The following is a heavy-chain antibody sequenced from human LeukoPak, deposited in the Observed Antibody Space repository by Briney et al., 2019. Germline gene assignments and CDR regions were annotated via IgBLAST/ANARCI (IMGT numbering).Heavy chain of an antibody. D-gene: IGHD3-22*01. CDR1: GNYW. J-gene: IGHJ4*02. Sequence: GGSLRLSCAASGNYWMHWVRQAPGKGLVWVSHINSDGSWTSYADSVKGRFTISKDNSKNTVYLQKNSLRAEDTADYYCVSYYETYWGRGTLVTVSS. CDR3: VSYYETY. CDR2: INSDGSWT. V-gene: IGHV3-74*01.